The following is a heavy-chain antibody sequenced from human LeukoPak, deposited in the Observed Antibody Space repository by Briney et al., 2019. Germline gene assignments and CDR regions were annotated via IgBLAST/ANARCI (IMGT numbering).Heavy chain of an antibody. J-gene: IGHJ4*02. CDR1: GYTFTSYG. Sequence: ASVKVSCKASGYTFTSYGISWVRQAPGQGLEWMGWISAYNGNTNYAQKLQGRVTMTTDTSTSTAYMELRSLRSGDTAVYYCARGPPQEDYVWGSYRSDYWGQGTLVTVSS. D-gene: IGHD3-16*02. CDR2: ISAYNGNT. V-gene: IGHV1-18*01. CDR3: ARGPPQEDYVWGSYRSDY.